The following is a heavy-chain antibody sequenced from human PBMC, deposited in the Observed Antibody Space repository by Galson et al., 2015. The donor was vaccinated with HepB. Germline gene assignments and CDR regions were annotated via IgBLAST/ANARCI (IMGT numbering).Heavy chain of an antibody. CDR3: MTEGFWSGHYSDY. J-gene: IGHJ4*02. D-gene: IGHD3-3*01. Sequence: SLRLSCAASGFTFTNAWMTWARHTPGKGLEWVGRIKGKTEGGTADSAAPVKGRFTISRDDSKNMLYLQMNNLKTEDTAVYYCMTEGFWSGHYSDYWGQGTLVTVSS. CDR1: GFTFTNAW. V-gene: IGHV3-15*01. CDR2: IKGKTEGGTA.